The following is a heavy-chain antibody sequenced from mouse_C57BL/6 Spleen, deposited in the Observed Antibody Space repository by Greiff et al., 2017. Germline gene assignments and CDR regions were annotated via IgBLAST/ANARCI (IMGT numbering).Heavy chain of an antibody. D-gene: IGHD1-1*01. J-gene: IGHJ2*01. CDR2: ISYDGSN. V-gene: IGHV3-6*01. CDR3: AKLDYYGLYYFDY. CDR1: GYSITSGYY. Sequence: VQLKESGPGLVKPSQSLSLTCSVTGYSITSGYYWNWIRQFPGNKLEWMGYISYDGSNNYNPSLKNRISITRDTSKNQFFLKLNSVTTEDTATYYCAKLDYYGLYYFDYWGQGTTLTVSS.